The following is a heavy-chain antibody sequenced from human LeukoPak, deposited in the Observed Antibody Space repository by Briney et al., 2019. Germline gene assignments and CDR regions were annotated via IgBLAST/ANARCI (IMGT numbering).Heavy chain of an antibody. CDR3: ARDPAAIYPPLELSWFDP. CDR1: GYTFTSYG. CDR2: ISAYNGNT. D-gene: IGHD2-2*01. V-gene: IGHV1-18*01. J-gene: IGHJ5*02. Sequence: ASVKVSCKASGYTFTSYGISWVRQAPGQGLEWMGWISAYNGNTNYAQKFQGRVTMTTDTPTSTAYMELRSLRSDDTAVYYCARDPAAIYPPLELSWFDPWGQGTLVTVSS.